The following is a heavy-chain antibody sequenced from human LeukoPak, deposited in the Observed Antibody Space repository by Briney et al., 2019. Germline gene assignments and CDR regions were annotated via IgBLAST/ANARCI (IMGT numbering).Heavy chain of an antibody. V-gene: IGHV4-34*01. CDR1: GGSFRNYY. CDR2: INHSGST. Sequence: PSETLSLTCAVSGGSFRNYYWTWIRQPPGKGLEWIGEINHSGSTNYNPSLKSRVTLSVDTSENQFSLKLSSVTAADTAVYYCARHLGRIAAAALDYWGQGTLVTVSS. J-gene: IGHJ4*02. CDR3: ARHLGRIAAAALDY. D-gene: IGHD6-13*01.